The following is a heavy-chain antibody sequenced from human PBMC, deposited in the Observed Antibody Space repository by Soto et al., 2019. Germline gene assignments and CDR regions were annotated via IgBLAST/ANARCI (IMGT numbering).Heavy chain of an antibody. V-gene: IGHV4-34*01. CDR1: GGSFSGYY. D-gene: IGHD6-13*01. CDR3: ARGGAAAGTWDYYYGMDV. CDR2: INHSGST. Sequence: SETLSLTCAVYGGSFSGYYWSWIRQPPGKGLGWIGEINHSGSTNYNPSLKSRVTISVDTSKNQFSLKLSSVTAADTAVYYCARGGAAAGTWDYYYGMDVWGQGTTVTVSS. J-gene: IGHJ6*02.